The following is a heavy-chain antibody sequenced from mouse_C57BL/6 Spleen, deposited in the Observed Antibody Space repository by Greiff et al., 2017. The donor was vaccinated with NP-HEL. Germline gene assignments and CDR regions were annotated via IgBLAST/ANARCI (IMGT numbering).Heavy chain of an antibody. Sequence: QVHVKQSGPELVKPGASVKISCKASGYAFSSSWMNWVKQRPGKGLEWIGRIYPGDGDTNYNGKFKGKATLTADKSSSTAYMQLSSLTSEDSAVYFCASHYGSSQAWFAYWGQGTLVTVSA. V-gene: IGHV1-82*01. D-gene: IGHD1-1*01. J-gene: IGHJ3*01. CDR2: IYPGDGDT. CDR1: GYAFSSSW. CDR3: ASHYGSSQAWFAY.